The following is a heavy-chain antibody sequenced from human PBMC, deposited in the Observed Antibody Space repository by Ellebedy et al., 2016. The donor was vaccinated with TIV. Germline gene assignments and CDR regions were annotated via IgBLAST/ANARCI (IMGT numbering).Heavy chain of an antibody. V-gene: IGHV1-69*13. J-gene: IGHJ4*02. D-gene: IGHD2-2*02. CDR2: IIPIFGTA. Sequence: LVKVSCXASGYNFISYDISWVRQAPGQGLEWMGGIIPIFGTANYAQKFQGRVTITADESTSTAYMELRSLRSDDTAVYYCARDRERYCSSTSCYTFDYWGQGTLVTVSS. CDR3: ARDRERYCSSTSCYTFDY. CDR1: GYNFISYD.